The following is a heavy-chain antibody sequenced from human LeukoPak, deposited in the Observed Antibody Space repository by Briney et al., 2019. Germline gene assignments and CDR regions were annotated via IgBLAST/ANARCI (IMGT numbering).Heavy chain of an antibody. V-gene: IGHV3-21*01. D-gene: IGHD5-12*01. J-gene: IGHJ3*02. CDR3: ARLSGYVADEAFDI. Sequence: GGSLRLSCAASGFTFSSYSMNWVRKAPGKGLEWVSSISSSSSYIYYADSVKGRFTISRDNAKNSLYLQMNSLRAEDTAVYYCARLSGYVADEAFDIWGQGTMVTVSS. CDR1: GFTFSSYS. CDR2: ISSSSSYI.